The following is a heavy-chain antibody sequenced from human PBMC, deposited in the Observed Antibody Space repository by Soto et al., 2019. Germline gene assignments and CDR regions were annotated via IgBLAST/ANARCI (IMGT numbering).Heavy chain of an antibody. D-gene: IGHD3-3*01. J-gene: IGHJ6*02. CDR3: TRVLSDFWSGYGMDV. CDR1: GYTFTRYY. CDR2: INPNSGRT. Sequence: QEQLVQSGAEVKKPGASVKVSCKAIGYTFTRYYLHWVRQAPGQGLVWMGIINPNSGRTTYAQKFRRRVTMTRETATSTAYMELSSPGSEDTAIYYCTRVLSDFWSGYGMDVWGQGTTVTVSS. V-gene: IGHV1-46*01.